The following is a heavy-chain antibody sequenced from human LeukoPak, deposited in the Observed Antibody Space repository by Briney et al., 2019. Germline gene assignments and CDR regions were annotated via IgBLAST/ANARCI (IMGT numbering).Heavy chain of an antibody. CDR1: GFTFSSYA. CDR2: ISYDGSNK. CDR3: ARGAVIAARLRQNDY. D-gene: IGHD6-6*01. V-gene: IGHV3-30-3*01. J-gene: IGHJ4*02. Sequence: PGGSLRLSCAASGFTFSSYAMRWVRQAPGKGLEWVAVISYDGSNKYYADSVKGRFTISRDNSKNTLYLQMNSLRAEDTAVYYCARGAVIAARLRQNDYWGQGTLVTVSS.